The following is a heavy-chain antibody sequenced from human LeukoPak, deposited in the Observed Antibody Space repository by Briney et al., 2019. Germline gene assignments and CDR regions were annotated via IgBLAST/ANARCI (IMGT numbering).Heavy chain of an antibody. CDR2: IKEDGSEE. CDR1: GFTFSSYW. D-gene: IGHD6-19*01. CDR3: AKARLSTGWAYNDY. V-gene: IGHV3-7*03. J-gene: IGHJ4*02. Sequence: GSLRLSCAASGFTFSSYWMSWVRQAPGKGLECVANIKEDGSEEYYVDSVKGRFSISRDNAKNSLYLQMNSLRAEDTAVYFCAKARLSTGWAYNDYWGQGTLVTVSS.